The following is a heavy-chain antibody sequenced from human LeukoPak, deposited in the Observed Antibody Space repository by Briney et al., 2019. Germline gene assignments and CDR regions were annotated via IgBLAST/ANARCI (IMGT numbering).Heavy chain of an antibody. Sequence: SVKVSCKASGGTFISYAISWVRQAPGQGLEWMGGIIPIFGTANYVQKFQGRVTITADESTSTAYMELSSLRSEDTAVYYCARDTAVSPETSDDAFDIWGQGTMVTVSS. CDR1: GGTFISYA. CDR2: IIPIFGTA. V-gene: IGHV1-69*01. D-gene: IGHD1-14*01. J-gene: IGHJ3*02. CDR3: ARDTAVSPETSDDAFDI.